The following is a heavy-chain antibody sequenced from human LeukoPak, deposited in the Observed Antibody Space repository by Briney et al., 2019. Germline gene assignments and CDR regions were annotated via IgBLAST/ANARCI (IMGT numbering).Heavy chain of an antibody. CDR1: GFTFSSYA. CDR3: AKDRSSWYYPFDY. V-gene: IGHV3-23*01. J-gene: IGHJ4*02. D-gene: IGHD6-13*01. CDR2: TSGGGHNT. Sequence: GGSLRLSCAASGFTFSSYAISWGRQAPGKGLEWVSATSGGGHNTYYADSVKGRFTVSRDNSKNTVFLQMNSLRAEDTAVYYCAKDRSSWYYPFDYWGQGTLVTVSS.